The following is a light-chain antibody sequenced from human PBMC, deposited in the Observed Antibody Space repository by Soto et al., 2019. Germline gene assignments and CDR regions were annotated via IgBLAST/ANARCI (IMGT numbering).Light chain of an antibody. Sequence: EIVLTQSPGTLSVSPGERATLSCRASQSVSSKLAWYQQKPGQAPRLLFYGASTGATGIPARFSGSGSETEFTLSISSRQSEDFEVYYCQQYDNWPGTFGQGTKVDI. CDR1: QSVSSK. J-gene: IGKJ1*01. CDR2: GAS. CDR3: QQYDNWPGT. V-gene: IGKV3-15*01.